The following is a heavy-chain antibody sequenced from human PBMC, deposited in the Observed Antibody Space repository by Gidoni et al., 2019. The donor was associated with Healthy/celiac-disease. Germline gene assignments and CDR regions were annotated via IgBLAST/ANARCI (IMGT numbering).Heavy chain of an antibody. CDR2: ISSSSSTI. J-gene: IGHJ3*02. CDR1: GFTFSSYS. Sequence: EVQLVESGGGLVQPGGSLRLSCAASGFTFSSYSMNWVRQAPGKGLEWVSYISSSSSTIYYADSVKGRFTISRDNAKNSLYLQMNSLRAEDTAVYYCARDRGYSYGSAFDIWGQGTMVTVSS. CDR3: ARDRGYSYGSAFDI. D-gene: IGHD5-18*01. V-gene: IGHV3-48*04.